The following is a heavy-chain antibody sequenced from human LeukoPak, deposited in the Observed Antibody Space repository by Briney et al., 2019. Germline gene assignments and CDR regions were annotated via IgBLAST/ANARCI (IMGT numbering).Heavy chain of an antibody. D-gene: IGHD3-9*01. V-gene: IGHV3-23*01. CDR1: GLTFSSYA. J-gene: IGHJ6*02. CDR3: AKARTYDDILTAYHLGYYYYGMDV. Sequence: PGGSLRLSCAASGLTFSSYAMSWVRQAPGKGLEWVSAISGSGGSTYYADSVKGRFTISRDNSKNTLYLQMNSLRAEDTAVYYSAKARTYDDILTAYHLGYYYYGMDVWGQGTTVTVSS. CDR2: ISGSGGST.